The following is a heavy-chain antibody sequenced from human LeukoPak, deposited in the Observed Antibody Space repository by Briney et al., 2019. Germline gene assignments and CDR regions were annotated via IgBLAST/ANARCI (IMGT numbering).Heavy chain of an antibody. Sequence: PGGSLRLSCAASGFTFSSYAMSWVRQAPGKGLEWVAAISGSGGSTYYADSVKGRFTISRDNSKNTLYLQMNSLRAEDTAVYYCAKHRLAVAGKTYNDYWGQGTLVTVSS. D-gene: IGHD6-19*01. J-gene: IGHJ4*02. V-gene: IGHV3-23*01. CDR1: GFTFSSYA. CDR3: AKHRLAVAGKTYNDY. CDR2: ISGSGGST.